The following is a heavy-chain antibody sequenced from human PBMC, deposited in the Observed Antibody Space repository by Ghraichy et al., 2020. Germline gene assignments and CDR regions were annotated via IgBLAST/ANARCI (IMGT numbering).Heavy chain of an antibody. CDR2: ISGSGGST. Sequence: GGSLRLSCAASGFTFSSYAMSWVRQAPGKGLEWVSAISGSGGSTYYADSVKGRFTISRDNSKNTLYLQMHSLRAEDTAVYYCAKALPLGIGDYDLDPFDYWGQGTLVTASS. CDR1: GFTFSSYA. CDR3: AKALPLGIGDYDLDPFDY. D-gene: IGHD4-17*01. J-gene: IGHJ4*02. V-gene: IGHV3-23*01.